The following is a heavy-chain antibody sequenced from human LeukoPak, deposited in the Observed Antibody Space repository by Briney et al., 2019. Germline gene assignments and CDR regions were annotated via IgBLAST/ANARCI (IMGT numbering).Heavy chain of an antibody. CDR1: GGSISSGGYY. CDR2: IYYSGST. V-gene: IGHV4-31*03. J-gene: IGHJ3*02. CDR3: ARWAPRGDAFDI. Sequence: PSETLSLTCSVSGGSISSGGYYWSWIRQHPGKGLEWIGYIYYSGSTYYNPSLKSRVTISVDTSRNQFSLKLSSVTAADTAVYYCARWAPRGDAFDIWGQGTMVTVSS.